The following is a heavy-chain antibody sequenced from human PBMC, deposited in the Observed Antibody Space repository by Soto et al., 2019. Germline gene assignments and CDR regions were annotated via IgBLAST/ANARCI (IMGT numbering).Heavy chain of an antibody. Sequence: SETLSLTCAVYGGSFSGYYWSWIRQPPGKGLEWIGEINHSGSTNYNPSLKSRVTISVDTSRNQFSLKLSSVTAADTAVYYCARLLSVGATRLYYYYGMDVWGQGTTVTVSS. CDR3: ARLLSVGATRLYYYYGMDV. J-gene: IGHJ6*02. CDR2: INHSGST. D-gene: IGHD1-26*01. CDR1: GGSFSGYY. V-gene: IGHV4-34*01.